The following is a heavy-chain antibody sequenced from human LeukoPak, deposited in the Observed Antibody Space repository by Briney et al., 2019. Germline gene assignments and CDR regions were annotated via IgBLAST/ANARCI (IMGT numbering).Heavy chain of an antibody. D-gene: IGHD5-18*01. J-gene: IGHJ4*02. CDR1: GFTFSDYY. CDR3: ANGYSYVRTY. Sequence: GGSLRLSCAASGFTFSDYYMSWIRQAPGKGLEWLSYMSSSGSIIWYADSVKSRFTISRDNAKNSLYLQMNSLRAEDTAVYYCANGYSYVRTYWGQGTLVTVSS. V-gene: IGHV3-11*01. CDR2: MSSSGSII.